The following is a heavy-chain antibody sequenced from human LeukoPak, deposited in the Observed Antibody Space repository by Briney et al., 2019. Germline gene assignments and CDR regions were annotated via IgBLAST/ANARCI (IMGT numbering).Heavy chain of an antibody. CDR2: VNSDGSST. CDR3: GRGGKVEQLVLAR. CDR1: GFTFNNYW. D-gene: IGHD6-13*01. V-gene: IGHV3-74*01. Sequence: GGSLRLSCAASGFTFNNYWMHWVRQAPGKGLVWVSRVNSDGSSTSYADPVKGRFTISRDNAKNTVYLQMNSLRAEDTAVYYCGRGGKVEQLVLARWGQGSLVTVSS. J-gene: IGHJ4*02.